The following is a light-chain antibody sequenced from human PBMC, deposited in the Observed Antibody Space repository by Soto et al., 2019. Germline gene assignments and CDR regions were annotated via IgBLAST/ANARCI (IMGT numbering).Light chain of an antibody. Sequence: EIVLTQSPGTLSLSPGERATLSCRASQSVSSSYLAWYQQKPGQAPRLLIYGASSRATGIPDRFSGSGSGTDFPLTISRLEAEDFAVYYCQQYGRSRTFGQGTKVEIK. CDR1: QSVSSSY. CDR3: QQYGRSRT. V-gene: IGKV3-20*01. J-gene: IGKJ1*01. CDR2: GAS.